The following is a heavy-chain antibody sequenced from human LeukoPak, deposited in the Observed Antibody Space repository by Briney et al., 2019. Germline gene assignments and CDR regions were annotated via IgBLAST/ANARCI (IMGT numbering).Heavy chain of an antibody. D-gene: IGHD6-19*01. CDR2: ISSSSSYI. CDR3: ARDLSSGWYYFDY. Sequence: PGGSLRLSCAASGFTFSSYSMNWVRQAPGKGLEGVSSISSSSSYIYYADSVKGRFTISRDNAKNSLYLQMNSLRAEDTALYYCARDLSSGWYYFDYWGQGTLVTVSS. CDR1: GFTFSSYS. V-gene: IGHV3-21*01. J-gene: IGHJ4*02.